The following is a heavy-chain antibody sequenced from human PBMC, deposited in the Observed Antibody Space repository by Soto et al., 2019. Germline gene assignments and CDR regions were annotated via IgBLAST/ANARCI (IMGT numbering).Heavy chain of an antibody. Sequence: ASVKVSCTTSGYTFTTYGISWVRQAPGQGLEWMGWISAYNGNTNYAQKLQGRVTMTTDTSTSTAYMELRSLRSDDTAVYYCARDFNIGGMDVWGQGTTVTVSS. CDR3: ARDFNIGGMDV. CDR1: GYTFTTYG. V-gene: IGHV1-18*01. CDR2: ISAYNGNT. J-gene: IGHJ6*02. D-gene: IGHD5-12*01.